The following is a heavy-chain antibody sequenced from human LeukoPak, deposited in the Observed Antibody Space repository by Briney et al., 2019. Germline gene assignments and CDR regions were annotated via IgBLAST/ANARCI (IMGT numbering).Heavy chain of an antibody. Sequence: SETLSLTCAVYGGSFSGYYWSWIRQPPGKGLEWIGEINHSGSTNYNPSLKSRVTIPVDTSKNQFSLKLSSVTAADTAVYYCARRYCSSTSCYTEVGNWFDPWGQGTLVTVSS. CDR1: GGSFSGYY. CDR2: INHSGST. D-gene: IGHD2-2*02. J-gene: IGHJ5*02. V-gene: IGHV4-34*01. CDR3: ARRYCSSTSCYTEVGNWFDP.